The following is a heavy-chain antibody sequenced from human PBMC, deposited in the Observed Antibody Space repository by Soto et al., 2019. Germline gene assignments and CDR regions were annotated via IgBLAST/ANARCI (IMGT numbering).Heavy chain of an antibody. D-gene: IGHD1-26*01. CDR3: ASDLVGASDSYGLDV. J-gene: IGHJ6*02. CDR2: IWHDGNNK. V-gene: IGHV3-33*01. CDR1: GFTFSNYG. Sequence: TGGSLRLSCAASGFTFSNYGMHWVRQAPGKGLEWVAIIWHDGNNKYYADSVRGRFIIPRDNSKNRLYLQMNSLRAEDTAVYYCASDLVGASDSYGLDVWGQGTPVTVSS.